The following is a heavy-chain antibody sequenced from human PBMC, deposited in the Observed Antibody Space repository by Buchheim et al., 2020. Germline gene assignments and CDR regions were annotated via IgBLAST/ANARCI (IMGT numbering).Heavy chain of an antibody. CDR3: AKNIDYGSGSYYKYYGMDV. Sequence: QVQLVESGGGVVQPGRSLRLSCAASGFTFSSYGMHWVRQAPGKGLEWVAVISYDGSNKYSADSVKGRFTISRDNSKNTLYLQMNSLRAEDTAVYYCAKNIDYGSGSYYKYYGMDVWGQGTT. CDR1: GFTFSSYG. CDR2: ISYDGSNK. V-gene: IGHV3-30*18. J-gene: IGHJ6*02. D-gene: IGHD3-10*01.